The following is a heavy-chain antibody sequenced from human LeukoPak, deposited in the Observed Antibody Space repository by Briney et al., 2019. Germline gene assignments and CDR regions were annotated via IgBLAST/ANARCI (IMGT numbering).Heavy chain of an antibody. CDR3: ARRTRAYYYGSGSYTLDY. CDR2: ISSSGSTI. CDR1: GITFSSYE. V-gene: IGHV3-48*03. D-gene: IGHD3-10*01. Sequence: GGSLRLSCAASGITFSSYEMNWVRQAPGKGLEWVSYISSSGSTIYYADSVKGRFTISRDNAKNSLYLQMNSLRAEDTAVYYCARRTRAYYYGSGSYTLDYWGQGTLVTVSS. J-gene: IGHJ4*02.